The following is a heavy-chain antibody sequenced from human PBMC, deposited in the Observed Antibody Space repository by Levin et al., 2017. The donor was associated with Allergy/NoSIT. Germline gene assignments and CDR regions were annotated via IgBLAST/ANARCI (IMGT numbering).Heavy chain of an antibody. V-gene: IGHV5-10-1*01. D-gene: IGHD3-3*01. Sequence: GESLKISCKGSGYSFTSYWISWVRQMPGKGLEWMGRIDPSDSYTNYSPSFQGHVTISADKSISTAYLQWSSLKASDTAMYYCARVGAVMGDFWSGYYSPYYDYYMDVWGKGTTVTVSS. CDR2: IDPSDSYT. CDR1: GYSFTSYW. CDR3: ARVGAVMGDFWSGYYSPYYDYYMDV. J-gene: IGHJ6*03.